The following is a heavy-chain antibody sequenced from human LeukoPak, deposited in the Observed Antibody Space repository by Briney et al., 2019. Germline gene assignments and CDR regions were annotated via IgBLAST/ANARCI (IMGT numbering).Heavy chain of an antibody. D-gene: IGHD6-6*01. CDR3: ARERIAARPGYYYGMDV. CDR2: INPSGGST. J-gene: IGHJ6*02. CDR1: GYTFTSYY. Sequence: GASVKVSCKASGYTFTSYYMHWVRQAPGQGLEWMGIINPSGGSTSYAQKFQGRVTMTRDTSTSTVYMELSSLRSEDTAVYYCARERIAARPGYYYGMDVWGQGTRVTVSS. V-gene: IGHV1-46*01.